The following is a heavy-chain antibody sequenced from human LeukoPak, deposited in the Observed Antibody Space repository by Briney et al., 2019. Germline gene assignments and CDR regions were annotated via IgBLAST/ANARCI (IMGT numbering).Heavy chain of an antibody. J-gene: IGHJ3*02. D-gene: IGHD3-3*01. CDR3: ARGISPSFDI. CDR2: IYTTGST. Sequence: SEALSLTCTVSGGSISSYYWSWIRQPAGKGLEWIGRIYTTGSTNSNPSLKSRVTISVDTSKNQFSLKLSSVTAADTAVYYCARGISPSFDIWGQGTMVTVSS. CDR1: GGSISSYY. V-gene: IGHV4-4*07.